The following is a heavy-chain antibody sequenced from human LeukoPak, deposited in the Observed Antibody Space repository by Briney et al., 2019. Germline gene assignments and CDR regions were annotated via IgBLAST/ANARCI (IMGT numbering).Heavy chain of an antibody. Sequence: GGSLRLSCAASRFTFSSYSMNWVRQAPGKGLEWVSSISSSSSYIYYADSVKGRFTISRDNAKNSLYLQMNSLRAGDTAVYYCAREARDSSGYGAGYFDYWGQGTLVTVSS. CDR1: RFTFSSYS. CDR2: ISSSSSYI. D-gene: IGHD3-22*01. J-gene: IGHJ4*02. CDR3: AREARDSSGYGAGYFDY. V-gene: IGHV3-21*01.